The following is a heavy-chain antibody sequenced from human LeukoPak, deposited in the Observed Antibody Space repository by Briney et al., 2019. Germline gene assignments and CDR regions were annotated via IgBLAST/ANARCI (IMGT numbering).Heavy chain of an antibody. CDR2: ISSSGSTI. V-gene: IGHV3-11*01. D-gene: IGHD3-9*01. Sequence: GGSLRLSCAASGFTFSDYYMSRIRQAPGKGLEWVSYISSSGSTIYYAQSLKGRFTISRDNAKNSLYLQMNSLRAQDTAVYYCAIATTYGIVTGYFDYWGQGTLVTVSS. J-gene: IGHJ4*02. CDR1: GFTFSDYY. CDR3: AIATTYGIVTGYFDY.